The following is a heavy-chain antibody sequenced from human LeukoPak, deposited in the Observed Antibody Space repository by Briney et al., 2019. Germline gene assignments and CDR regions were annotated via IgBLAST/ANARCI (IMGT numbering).Heavy chain of an antibody. CDR1: GFTFSSYS. D-gene: IGHD6-6*01. CDR2: ISSSSSYI. V-gene: IGHV3-21*01. J-gene: IGHJ4*02. CDR3: ARDSSFDFDY. Sequence: GGSLRLSCAASGFTFSSYSMNWVRQAPGKGLEWVSSISSSSSYIYYADSVKGRFTISRDNAKNSLYLQMNNLRAEDTAVYYCARDSSFDFDYWGQGTLVTVSS.